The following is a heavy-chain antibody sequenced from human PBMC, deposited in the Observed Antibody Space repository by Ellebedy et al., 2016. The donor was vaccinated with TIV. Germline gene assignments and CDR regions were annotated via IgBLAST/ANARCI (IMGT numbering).Heavy chain of an antibody. J-gene: IGHJ5*02. V-gene: IGHV4-39*01. Sequence: MPSETLSLTCTVSGGSISSSSYYWGWIRQPPGKGLEWIGSIYYSGSTYYNPSLKSRVTISVDTSKKQFSLKLSSVTAADTAVYYCSRHPDSSNWYKVWWFDPWGQGTLVTVSS. CDR2: IYYSGST. CDR3: SRHPDSSNWYKVWWFDP. D-gene: IGHD6-13*01. CDR1: GGSISSSSYY.